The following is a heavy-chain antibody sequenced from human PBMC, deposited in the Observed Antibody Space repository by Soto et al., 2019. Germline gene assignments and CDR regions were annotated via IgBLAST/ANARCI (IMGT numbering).Heavy chain of an antibody. D-gene: IGHD6-13*01. CDR2: IYYSGST. Sequence: QVQLQESGPGLVKPSQTLSLTCTVSGGSISSGGYYWSWIRQHPGKGLEWIGYIYYSGSTYYNPSLKSRVTISVDTSKNQFSLKLSSVTAADTAVYYCARVSVIAAAVTGDHYYYYGMDVWGQGTTVTVSS. V-gene: IGHV4-31*03. CDR1: GGSISSGGYY. CDR3: ARVSVIAAAVTGDHYYYYGMDV. J-gene: IGHJ6*02.